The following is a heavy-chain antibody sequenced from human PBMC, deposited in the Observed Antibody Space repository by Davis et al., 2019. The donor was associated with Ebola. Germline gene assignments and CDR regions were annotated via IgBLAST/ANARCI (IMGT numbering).Heavy chain of an antibody. V-gene: IGHV4-34*01. D-gene: IGHD5-24*01. CDR1: GGSFSGYY. CDR3: ARRGYDGYNYQNWFDP. CDR2: IYYSGST. Sequence: MPSETLSLTCAVYGGSFSGYYWSWIRQPPGKGLEWIGSIYYSGSTYYNPSLKSRVTISVDTSKNQFSLKLSSVTAADTAVYYCARRGYDGYNYQNWFDPWGQGTLVTVSS. J-gene: IGHJ5*02.